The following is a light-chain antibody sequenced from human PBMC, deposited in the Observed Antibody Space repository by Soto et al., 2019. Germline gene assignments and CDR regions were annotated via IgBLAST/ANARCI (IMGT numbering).Light chain of an antibody. CDR1: QGIYKY. Sequence: DIQMTQSPSTLSASVGDRVTITCRASQGIYKYLAWYQQKSGQVPKLLIYGVSTLQSGVPSRFSGSGSGTDFSLTISSLEPEDFAVCFCHQRSYWPPTFGQGTKVDIK. CDR3: HQRSYWPPT. J-gene: IGKJ1*01. CDR2: GVS. V-gene: IGKV1-27*01.